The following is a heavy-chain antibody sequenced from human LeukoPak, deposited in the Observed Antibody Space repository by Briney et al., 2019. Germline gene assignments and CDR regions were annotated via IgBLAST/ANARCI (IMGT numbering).Heavy chain of an antibody. J-gene: IGHJ4*02. V-gene: IGHV3-7*01. CDR1: GFTFRAYW. Sequence: HPGGSLRLSCAASGFTFRAYWMSWVRQAPGKGLEWVANINQDGSEKDYVDSVKGRFTISRDNARSSLYLQMNTLRAEDTAVYFCARLRYTYGKNFDYWGQGALVTVSS. D-gene: IGHD5-18*01. CDR3: ARLRYTYGKNFDY. CDR2: INQDGSEK.